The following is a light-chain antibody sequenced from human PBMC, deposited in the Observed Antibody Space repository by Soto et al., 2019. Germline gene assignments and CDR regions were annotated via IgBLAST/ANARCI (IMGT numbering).Light chain of an antibody. CDR1: QSVSSY. Sequence: EIVLTQFPATLSVSPGETVTLSCRASQSVSSYLAWYQQKPGQAPRLLIYGASKKAGGVPDRFGGSGSGTEFTLTISSLQSEDSAVYYCPQYDNWTPRLTFGGGTKVEIK. CDR3: PQYDNWTPRLT. J-gene: IGKJ4*01. CDR2: GAS. V-gene: IGKV3D-15*01.